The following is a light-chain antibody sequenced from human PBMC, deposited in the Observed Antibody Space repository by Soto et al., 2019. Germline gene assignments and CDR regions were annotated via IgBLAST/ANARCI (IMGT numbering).Light chain of an antibody. CDR3: SSYTSVSTLGV. J-gene: IGLJ2*01. CDR1: SSDVGGYNY. CDR2: DVS. Sequence: QSVLTQPASVSGSPGQSITISCTGTSSDVGGYNYVSWYQQHPRKAPKLMIYDVSNWPSGVSTRFSGSNSGNTDYLSISGLPAEDDADYYCSSYTSVSTLGVFGGGTKLNVL. V-gene: IGLV2-14*01.